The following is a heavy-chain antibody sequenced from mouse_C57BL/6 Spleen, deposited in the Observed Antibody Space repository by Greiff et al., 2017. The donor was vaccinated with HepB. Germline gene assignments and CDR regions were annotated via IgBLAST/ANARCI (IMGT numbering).Heavy chain of an antibody. J-gene: IGHJ2*01. CDR1: GFTFSDYY. D-gene: IGHD2-5*01. CDR3: ARVSNYGFDY. CDR2: INYDGSST. V-gene: IGHV5-16*01. Sequence: EVQLVESEGGLVQPGSSMKLSCTASGFTFSDYYMAWVRQVPEKGLEWVANINYDGSSTYYLDSLKSRFIISRDNAKNILYLQMSSLKSEDTATYYCARVSNYGFDYWGQGTTLTVSS.